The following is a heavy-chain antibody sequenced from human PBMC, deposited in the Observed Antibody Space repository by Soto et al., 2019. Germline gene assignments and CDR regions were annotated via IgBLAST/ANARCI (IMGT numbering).Heavy chain of an antibody. V-gene: IGHV1-3*01. CDR3: ARDLYCSGESCSNRFDY. D-gene: IGHD2-15*01. CDR2: INAGNGNT. J-gene: IGHJ4*02. Sequence: GASVKVSCKASGYTFTTYAMHWVRQAPGQSLEWMGWINAGNGNTKYSQKFQGRVTITRDTSASTAYMELSSLRSEDTAVYYCARDLYCSGESCSNRFDYWGQGTLVTVSS. CDR1: GYTFTTYA.